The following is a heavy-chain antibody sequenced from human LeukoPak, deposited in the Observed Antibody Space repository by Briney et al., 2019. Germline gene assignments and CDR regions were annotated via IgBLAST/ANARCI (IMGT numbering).Heavy chain of an antibody. J-gene: IGHJ4*02. D-gene: IGHD5-12*01. CDR2: IKQDGSEK. CDR3: ARGSGYDPLYYFDY. V-gene: IGHV3-7*01. CDR1: GFTFSSYW. Sequence: PGGSLSLSCAASGFTFSSYWMSWVREAPGKGLEWVANIKQDGSEKYYVDSVKGRFTISRDNAKNSLYLQMNSLRAEDTAVYYCARGSGYDPLYYFDYWGQGTLVTVSS.